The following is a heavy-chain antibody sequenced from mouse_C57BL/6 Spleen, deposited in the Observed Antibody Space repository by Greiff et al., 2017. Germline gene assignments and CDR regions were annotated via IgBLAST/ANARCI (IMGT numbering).Heavy chain of an antibody. D-gene: IGHD2-4*01. J-gene: IGHJ2*01. V-gene: IGHV1-19*01. Sequence: VQLQESGPVLVKPGASVKMSCKASGYTFTDYYMNWVKQSPGKSLEWIGVINPYNGGTSYNQKFKGKATLTVDKSSSTAYMELNSLTSEDSAVYYCASVYDYALFDYWGQGTTLTVSS. CDR3: ASVYDYALFDY. CDR1: GYTFTDYY. CDR2: INPYNGGT.